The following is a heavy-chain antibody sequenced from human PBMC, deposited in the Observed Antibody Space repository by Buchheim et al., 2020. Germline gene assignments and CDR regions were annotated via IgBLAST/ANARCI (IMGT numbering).Heavy chain of an antibody. CDR1: GGSFSGYY. CDR2: INHSGST. Sequence: QVQLQQWGAGLLKPSETLSLTCAVSGGSFSGYYWSWIRQPPGKGLEWIGEINHSGSTNYNSSLKSRVTISVDTSKNQFSLKLSSVTAADTAVYFCARGRIAVVPAAKYNWFDPWGQGTL. CDR3: ARGRIAVVPAAKYNWFDP. D-gene: IGHD2-2*01. J-gene: IGHJ5*02. V-gene: IGHV4-34*01.